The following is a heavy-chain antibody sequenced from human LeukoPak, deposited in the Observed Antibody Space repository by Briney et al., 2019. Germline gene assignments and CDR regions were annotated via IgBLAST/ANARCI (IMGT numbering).Heavy chain of an antibody. CDR2: ISAYNGNT. CDR1: GYTFTSYG. D-gene: IGHD3-22*01. V-gene: IGHV1-18*01. J-gene: IGHJ4*02. Sequence: ASVTVSCKASGYTFTSYGNSWVRQAPGQGLEWMGWISAYNGNTNYAQKLQGRVTMPIDTCTSTAYVELRSLRSDDTAVYYCARVTGRFRYDSSGYLLIGDYFDYWGQGTLVTVSS. CDR3: ARVTGRFRYDSSGYLLIGDYFDY.